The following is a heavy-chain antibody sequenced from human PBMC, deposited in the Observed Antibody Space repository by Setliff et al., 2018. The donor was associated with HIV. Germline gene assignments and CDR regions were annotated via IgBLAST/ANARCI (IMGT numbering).Heavy chain of an antibody. CDR3: ARVQMAYAAFDV. CDR2: IYASGST. D-gene: IGHD4-17*01. CDR1: GGSISSGSYY. V-gene: IGHV4-61*09. J-gene: IGHJ3*01. Sequence: PSETLSLTCTVSGGSISSGSYYWSWIRHRAGKGLEWIGHIYASGSTKYNPSLESRVTMSVDTSRTQFSLKLRSVTAADTAVYYCARVQMAYAAFDVWGQGTMVTVSS.